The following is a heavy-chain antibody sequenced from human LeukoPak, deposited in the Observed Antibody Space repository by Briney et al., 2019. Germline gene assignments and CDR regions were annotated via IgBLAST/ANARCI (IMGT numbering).Heavy chain of an antibody. CDR2: ISGSGGST. CDR3: AKSHLYSSSPNYFDY. Sequence: PGGSLRLSCAASGFTFSSYAMSWVRQAPGKGLEWVSAISGSGGSTYYADSVKGRFTISRDNSKNTLYLQMNSLRAEDTAVYYCAKSHLYSSSPNYFDYWGQGTLVTVSA. V-gene: IGHV3-23*01. D-gene: IGHD6-13*01. CDR1: GFTFSSYA. J-gene: IGHJ4*02.